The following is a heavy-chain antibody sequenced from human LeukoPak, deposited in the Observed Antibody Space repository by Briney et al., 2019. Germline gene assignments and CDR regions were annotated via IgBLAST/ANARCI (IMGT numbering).Heavy chain of an antibody. CDR3: AKDLIAVTGGEYFQH. J-gene: IGHJ1*01. D-gene: IGHD4-17*01. V-gene: IGHV3-23*01. Sequence: GGSLRLSCAASGFTVSSNYMSWVRQAPGKGLEWVSAISGSGGSTYYADSVKGRFTISRDSSKNTLYLQMNSLRAEDTAIYYCAKDLIAVTGGEYFQHWGQGTLVTVSS. CDR1: GFTVSSNY. CDR2: ISGSGGST.